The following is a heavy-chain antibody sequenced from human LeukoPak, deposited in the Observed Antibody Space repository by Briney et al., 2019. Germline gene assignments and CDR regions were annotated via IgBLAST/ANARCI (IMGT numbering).Heavy chain of an antibody. V-gene: IGHV1-69*13. Sequence: SVKVSCKASGGTFSSYAISWVRQAPGQGLEWMGGFIPIFGTANYAQKFQGRVTITADESTSTAYMELSSLRSEDTAVYYCARVDYNYYYYYYMDVWGKGTTVTVSS. CDR2: FIPIFGTA. CDR3: ARVDYNYYYYYYMDV. D-gene: IGHD4-11*01. CDR1: GGTFSSYA. J-gene: IGHJ6*03.